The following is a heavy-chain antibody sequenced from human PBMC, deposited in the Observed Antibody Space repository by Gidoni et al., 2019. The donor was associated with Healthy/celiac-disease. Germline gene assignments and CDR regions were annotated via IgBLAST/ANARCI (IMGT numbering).Heavy chain of an antibody. D-gene: IGHD3-22*01. V-gene: IGHV4-59*08. J-gene: IGHJ4*02. CDR1: GGSISSNH. Sequence: QVQLEESGPGLVKPSETLSPTCTVAGGSISSNHWSWIRQPPGTGLQWIGYIYYSGSTNYNPSLKGRVTISVDTSKNRFSLRLSSVTAADTAVYYCARHGYDSAGDPEHYYFDYWGQGALVTVSS. CDR2: IYYSGST. CDR3: ARHGYDSAGDPEHYYFDY.